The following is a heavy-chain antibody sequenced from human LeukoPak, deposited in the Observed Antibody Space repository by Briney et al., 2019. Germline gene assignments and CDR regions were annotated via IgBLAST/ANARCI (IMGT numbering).Heavy chain of an antibody. J-gene: IGHJ5*02. Sequence: SETLSLTCAVYGGSFSGYYWSWIRRPPGKGLEWIGEINHSGSTNYNPSLKSRVTISVDTSKNQFSLKLSSVTAADTAVYYCARGRVLWFGELYPRWFDPWGQGTLVTVSS. CDR2: INHSGST. V-gene: IGHV4-34*01. CDR1: GGSFSGYY. D-gene: IGHD3-10*01. CDR3: ARGRVLWFGELYPRWFDP.